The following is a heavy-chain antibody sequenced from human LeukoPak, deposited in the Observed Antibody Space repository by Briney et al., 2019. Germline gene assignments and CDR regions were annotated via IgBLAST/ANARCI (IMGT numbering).Heavy chain of an antibody. CDR3: AKGGKWDVTPFDY. CDR1: GFTFSGYS. V-gene: IGHV3-48*04. CDR2: ISTAGTTV. Sequence: GGSLRLSCAASGFTFSGYSLNWVRQAPGKGLEWISYISTAGTTVYYADSVKGRFAISRDNAKNSLYLQMNSLRVEDTAVYYCAKGGKWDVTPFDYWGQGTLVTVSS. J-gene: IGHJ4*02. D-gene: IGHD1-26*01.